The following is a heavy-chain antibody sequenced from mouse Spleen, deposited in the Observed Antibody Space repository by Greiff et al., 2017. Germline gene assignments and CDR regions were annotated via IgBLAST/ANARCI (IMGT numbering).Heavy chain of an antibody. CDR1: GFSLTSYG. D-gene: IGHD4-1*01. V-gene: IGHV2-5*01. Sequence: VQGVESGPGLVQPSQSLSITCTVSGFSLTSYGVHWVRQSPGKGLEWLGVIWRGGSTDYNAAFMSRLSITKDNSKSQVFFKMNSLQADDTAIYYCAKKEDWGYFDVWGTGTTVTVSS. CDR2: IWRGGST. CDR3: AKKEDWGYFDV. J-gene: IGHJ1*03.